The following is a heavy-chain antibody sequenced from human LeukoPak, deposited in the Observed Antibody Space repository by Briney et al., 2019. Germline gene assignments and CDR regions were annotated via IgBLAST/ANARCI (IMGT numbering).Heavy chain of an antibody. CDR1: GGSISSSTYY. J-gene: IGHJ3*02. Sequence: SETLSLTCTVSGGSISSSTYYWGWIRQPPGKGLEWIGSIYYSGSTYYNPSLKNRVTMSVDTSKNQFSLKLSSVTAADTAVYYCARGPDDAFDIWGQGTMVTVSS. CDR3: ARGPDDAFDI. CDR2: IYYSGST. V-gene: IGHV4-39*07.